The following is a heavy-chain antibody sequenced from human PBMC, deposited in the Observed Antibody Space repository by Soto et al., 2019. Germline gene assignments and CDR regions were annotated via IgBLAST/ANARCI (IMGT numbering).Heavy chain of an antibody. CDR1: GFTFSSYA. D-gene: IGHD3-3*01. Sequence: GGSLRLSCAASGFTFSSYAMSWVRQAPGKGLEWVSAISGSGGSTYYAASVKGRFTISRDNSKNTLYLQMNSLRAEDTAVYYCAKSTTYYDFWSGYLHWGQGTLVTVSS. CDR2: ISGSGGST. V-gene: IGHV3-23*01. CDR3: AKSTTYYDFWSGYLH. J-gene: IGHJ4*02.